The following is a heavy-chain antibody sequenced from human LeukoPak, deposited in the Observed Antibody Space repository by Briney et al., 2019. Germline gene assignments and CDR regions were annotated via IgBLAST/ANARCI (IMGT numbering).Heavy chain of an antibody. CDR3: ARAASGYYMDV. D-gene: IGHD1-1*01. CDR2: IYYNGST. V-gene: IGHV4-59*01. CDR1: GGSISSYY. Sequence: SETLSLTCTVSGGSISSYYWSWVRQPPGKELEWIGYIYYNGSTNYNPSLMSRVTISVDTSKNQFSLKLNSVTAADTAVYYCARAASGYYMDVWGNGTTVTVSS. J-gene: IGHJ6*03.